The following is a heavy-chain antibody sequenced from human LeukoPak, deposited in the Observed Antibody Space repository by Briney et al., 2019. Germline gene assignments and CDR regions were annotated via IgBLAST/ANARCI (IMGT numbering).Heavy chain of an antibody. J-gene: IGHJ4*02. Sequence: SETLSLTCAVYGGSFSGYYWSWIRQPPGKGLEWIGEINHSGSTNYNPSLKSRVTISVDTSKNQFSLKLSSVTAADTAVYYCARGSPFVTMIVVVTTGYFDYWGQGTLVTVSS. CDR1: GGSFSGYY. D-gene: IGHD3-22*01. V-gene: IGHV4-34*01. CDR3: ARGSPFVTMIVVVTTGYFDY. CDR2: INHSGST.